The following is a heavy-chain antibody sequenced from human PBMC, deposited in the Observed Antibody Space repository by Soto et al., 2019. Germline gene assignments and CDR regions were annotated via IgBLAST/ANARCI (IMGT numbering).Heavy chain of an antibody. J-gene: IGHJ6*02. D-gene: IGHD3-10*01. V-gene: IGHV3-30-3*01. CDR2: ISYDGSNK. Sequence: PGGSLRLSCAASGFTFSSYAMHWVRQAPGKGLEWVAVISYDGSNKYYADSVKGRFTISRDNSKNTLYLQMNSLRAGDTAVYYCARAFGDLVYYYYGMDVWGQGTTVTVSS. CDR3: ARAFGDLVYYYYGMDV. CDR1: GFTFSSYA.